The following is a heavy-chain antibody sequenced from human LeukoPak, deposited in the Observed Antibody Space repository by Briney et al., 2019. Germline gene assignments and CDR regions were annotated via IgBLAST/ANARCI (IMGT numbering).Heavy chain of an antibody. CDR3: AKDRGYSSSWYVPIDY. Sequence: GGSLRLSCAASGFTFSSYSMNWVRQAPGKGLEWVSYISSSSSTIYYADSVKGRFTISRDNAKNSPYLQMNSLRAEDTAVYYCAKDRGYSSSWYVPIDYWGQGTLVTVSS. CDR1: GFTFSSYS. CDR2: ISSSSSTI. V-gene: IGHV3-48*01. D-gene: IGHD6-13*01. J-gene: IGHJ4*02.